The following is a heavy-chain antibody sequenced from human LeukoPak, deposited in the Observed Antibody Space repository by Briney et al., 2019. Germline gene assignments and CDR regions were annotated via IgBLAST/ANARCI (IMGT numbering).Heavy chain of an antibody. CDR1: GFTVSSNY. CDR2: IYSGGST. D-gene: IGHD3-9*01. Sequence: GGSLRLSCAASGFTVSSNYMSWVRQAPGKGLEWVSLIYSGGSTYYADSVKGRFTISRDNAKNTLYLQMNSLRAEDTAVYYCAREKDILTGYYSYYFDYWGQGTLVTVSS. V-gene: IGHV3-53*01. J-gene: IGHJ4*02. CDR3: AREKDILTGYYSYYFDY.